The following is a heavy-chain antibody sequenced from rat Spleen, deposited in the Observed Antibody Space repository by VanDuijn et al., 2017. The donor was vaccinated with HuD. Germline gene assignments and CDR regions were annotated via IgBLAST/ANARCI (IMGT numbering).Heavy chain of an antibody. Sequence: QVQLKESGPGLVQPSQTPSLTCTVSGFSLISYSVHWIRQPPGKGLEWMGGIWGDGSTDYNSALKSRLSINRDTSKSQVFLKMNSLQTEDTAIYFCTSPFRWFAYWGQGTLVTVSS. V-gene: IGHV2-1*01. J-gene: IGHJ3*01. CDR1: GFSLISYS. CDR3: TSPFRWFAY. CDR2: IWGDGST.